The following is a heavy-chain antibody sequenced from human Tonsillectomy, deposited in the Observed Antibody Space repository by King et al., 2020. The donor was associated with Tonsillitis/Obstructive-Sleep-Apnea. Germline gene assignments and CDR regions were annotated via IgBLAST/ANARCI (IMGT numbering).Heavy chain of an antibody. Sequence: VQLVESGGGLVQPGGSLRLSCAASGFTFSSYAMSWVRQAPGKGLEWVSAISGSGGSTYYADSVKGRFTISRDNSKNTLYLQMNSLRAEDTAVYYCAKGLDYSRRWDYYYYMDVWGKGTTVTVSS. CDR1: GFTFSSYA. D-gene: IGHD4-11*01. J-gene: IGHJ6*03. CDR3: AKGLDYSRRWDYYYYMDV. CDR2: ISGSGGST. V-gene: IGHV3-23*04.